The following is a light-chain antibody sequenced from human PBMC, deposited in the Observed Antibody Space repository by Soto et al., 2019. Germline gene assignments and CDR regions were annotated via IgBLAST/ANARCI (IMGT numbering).Light chain of an antibody. Sequence: DIQLTQSPSFLSASVGDRVTITCRASQDSNTYLAWFQQKPGKAPKLLIYAAASLQSGVPSRFSGSGSGSEFTLTISSLQPEDFATYYCQQLNSYPITFGQGTRLEIK. CDR2: AAA. J-gene: IGKJ5*01. CDR3: QQLNSYPIT. CDR1: QDSNTY. V-gene: IGKV1-9*01.